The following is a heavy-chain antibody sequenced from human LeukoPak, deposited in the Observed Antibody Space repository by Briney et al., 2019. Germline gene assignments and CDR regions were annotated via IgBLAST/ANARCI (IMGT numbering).Heavy chain of an antibody. V-gene: IGHV4-39*07. CDR1: GDSISSTSYY. CDR2: INYRGTT. J-gene: IGHJ4*02. CDR3: ASYGGNPEGGY. D-gene: IGHD4-23*01. Sequence: KTSETLSLTCTVSGDSISSTSYYWGWIRQPPGKGLELIANINYRGTTYYNPSLKSRVTISVDTSKNQFSLKLSSVTAADTAVYCCASYGGNPEGGYWGQGTLVTVSS.